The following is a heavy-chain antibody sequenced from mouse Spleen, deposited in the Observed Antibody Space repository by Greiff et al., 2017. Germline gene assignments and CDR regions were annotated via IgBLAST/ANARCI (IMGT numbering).Heavy chain of an antibody. Sequence: QVQLKQPGAELVKPGASVKLSCTASGYTFTSYWMHWVKQRPGRGLEWLGRIDPNSGGTKYNEKFKSKATLTVDKPSSTAYMQLSSLTSEDTAVYYCARHWDYWYFEVWGKGTTVTVSS. CDR1: GYTFTSYW. J-gene: IGHJ1*03. CDR3: ARHWDYWYFEV. CDR2: IDPNSGGT. V-gene: IGHV1-72*01. D-gene: IGHD4-1*01.